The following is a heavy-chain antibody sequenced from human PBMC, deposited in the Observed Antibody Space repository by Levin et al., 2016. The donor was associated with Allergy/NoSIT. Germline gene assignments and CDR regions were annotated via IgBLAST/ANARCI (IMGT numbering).Heavy chain of an antibody. CDR2: ISSNGGST. V-gene: IGHV3-64D*06. D-gene: IGHD2-15*01. J-gene: IGHJ6*03. Sequence: VRQAPGKGLEYVSAISSNGGSTYYADSVKGRFTISRDNSKNTLYLQMSSLRAEDTAVYYCVTRPEDDYYYYYMDVWGKGTTVTVSS. CDR3: VTRPEDDYYYYYMDV.